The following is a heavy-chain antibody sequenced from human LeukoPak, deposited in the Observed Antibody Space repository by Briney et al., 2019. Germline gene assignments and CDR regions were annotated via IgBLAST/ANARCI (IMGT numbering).Heavy chain of an antibody. D-gene: IGHD3-16*01. CDR2: ISASGARS. J-gene: IGHJ4*02. V-gene: IGHV3-23*01. Sequence: GGSLRLSCAASGFTFSNFAMNWVRQAPGKGLEWVSRISASGARSHYADSVKGRLTISRDNSKKTVYLQMRSLRAEDTAVYYCAKDYGGALYFFDYWGQGTLVTVSS. CDR1: GFTFSNFA. CDR3: AKDYGGALYFFDY.